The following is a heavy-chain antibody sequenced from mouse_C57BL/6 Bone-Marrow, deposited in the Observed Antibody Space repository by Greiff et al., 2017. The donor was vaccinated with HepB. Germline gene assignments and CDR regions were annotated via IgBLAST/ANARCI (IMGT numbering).Heavy chain of an antibody. CDR1: GYTFTSYW. CDR3: AREGGQPWWGYFDV. D-gene: IGHD1-1*02. V-gene: IGHV1-55*01. Sequence: VQLQQPGAELVKPGASVKMSCKASGYTFTSYWITWVKQRPGQGLEWIGDIYPGSGSTNYNEKFKSKATLTVDTSSSTAYMQLSSLTSEDSAVYYCAREGGQPWWGYFDVWGTGTTVTVSS. J-gene: IGHJ1*03. CDR2: IYPGSGST.